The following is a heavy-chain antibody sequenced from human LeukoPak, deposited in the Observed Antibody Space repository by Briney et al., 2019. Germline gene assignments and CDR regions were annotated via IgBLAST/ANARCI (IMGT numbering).Heavy chain of an antibody. Sequence: ASVKVSCKVSGYTLTELSMHWVRQAPGKGLEWMGGFDPEDGETIYAQKFQGRVTMTEDTSTDTAYMELSSLRSEDTAVYYCATGEWIQLWSGYWGQGTLVTVSS. D-gene: IGHD5-18*01. J-gene: IGHJ4*02. CDR2: FDPEDGET. CDR3: ATGEWIQLWSGY. V-gene: IGHV1-24*01. CDR1: GYTLTELS.